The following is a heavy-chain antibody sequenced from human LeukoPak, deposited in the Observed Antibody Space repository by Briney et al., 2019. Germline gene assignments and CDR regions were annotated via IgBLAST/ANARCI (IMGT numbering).Heavy chain of an antibody. D-gene: IGHD5-24*01. Sequence: GGSLRLSCAASGFTFSSYSMHWVRQAPGKGLEWVAVISYDGSNKYYADSVKGRFTLSRDNSKNMLNLQMNSLRAEDTAVYYCAREFGYNLDYWGQGTLVTVSS. CDR1: GFTFSSYS. J-gene: IGHJ4*02. V-gene: IGHV3-30-3*01. CDR2: ISYDGSNK. CDR3: AREFGYNLDY.